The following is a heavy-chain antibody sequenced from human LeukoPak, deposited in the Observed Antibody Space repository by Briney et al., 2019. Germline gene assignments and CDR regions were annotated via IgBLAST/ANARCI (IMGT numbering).Heavy chain of an antibody. Sequence: SETLSLTCTVSGGSISSSYWSWLRQPAGKGLEWIGRIYTSGSTNYNPSLKSRVTMSVDTSKNQFSLKLSSVTAADTAVYYCASALEARDAFDIWGQGTMVTVSS. CDR2: IYTSGST. CDR1: GGSISSSY. J-gene: IGHJ3*02. CDR3: ASALEARDAFDI. V-gene: IGHV4-4*07.